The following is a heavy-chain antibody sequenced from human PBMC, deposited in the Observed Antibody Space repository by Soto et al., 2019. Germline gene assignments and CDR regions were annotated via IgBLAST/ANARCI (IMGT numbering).Heavy chain of an antibody. CDR2: ISDGSGYI. V-gene: IGHV3-21*06. Sequence: GGSLRLSCAASDFTFSIYTMTWVRQAPGKGLEWVSSISDGSGYIYYADSVKGRFTISRDNAKNALYLQMNSLRPEDTAVYYCARVRSTGSGYFDYWGPGTLVTVSS. D-gene: IGHD1-1*01. J-gene: IGHJ4*02. CDR3: ARVRSTGSGYFDY. CDR1: DFTFSIYT.